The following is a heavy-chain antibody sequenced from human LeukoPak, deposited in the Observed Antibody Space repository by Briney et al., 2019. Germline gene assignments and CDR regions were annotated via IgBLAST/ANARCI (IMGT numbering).Heavy chain of an antibody. D-gene: IGHD3-10*01. V-gene: IGHV3-48*01. CDR3: ARGIVLQWFGELLALDS. CDR2: ISSGSSAV. CDR1: GFTFSSFS. Sequence: GGSLRLSCAASGFTFSSFSMNWVRQAPGKGLEWISYISSGSSAVYYADSVKGRFTVSRDNAKDSLYLQVNSLRAEDTAVYYCARGIVLQWFGELLALDSWGQGTLVTVSS. J-gene: IGHJ4*02.